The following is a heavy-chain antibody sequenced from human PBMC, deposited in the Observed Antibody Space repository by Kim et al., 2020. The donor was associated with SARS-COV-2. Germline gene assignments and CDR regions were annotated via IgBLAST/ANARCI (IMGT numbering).Heavy chain of an antibody. CDR1: GFTFSSYG. J-gene: IGHJ4*02. D-gene: IGHD3-10*01. V-gene: IGHV3-30*18. CDR3: AKDLYYYGSGSTTPLDY. Sequence: GGSLRLSCAASGFTFSSYGMHWVRQAPGKGLEWVAVISYDGSNKYYADSVKGRFTISRDNSKNTLYLQMNSLRAEDTAVYYCAKDLYYYGSGSTTPLDYWGQGTLVTVSS. CDR2: ISYDGSNK.